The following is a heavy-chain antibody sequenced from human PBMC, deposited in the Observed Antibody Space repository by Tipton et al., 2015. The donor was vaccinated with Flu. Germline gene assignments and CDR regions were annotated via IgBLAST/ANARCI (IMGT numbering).Heavy chain of an antibody. CDR3: ARESAAADY. J-gene: IGHJ4*02. Sequence: SLRLSCEASGFTFNKYWMSWVRQAPGKGLEWVANINLGGSEKYYVDSVKGRFTISRDNAKKSLYLQMNSLRAEDTAVYYCARESAAADYWGQGTLVTVSS. CDR1: GFTFNKYW. D-gene: IGHD6-13*01. CDR2: INLGGSEK. V-gene: IGHV3-7*01.